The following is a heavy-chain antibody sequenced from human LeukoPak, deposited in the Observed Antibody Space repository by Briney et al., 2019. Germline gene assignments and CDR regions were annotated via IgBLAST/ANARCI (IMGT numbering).Heavy chain of an antibody. Sequence: ASVEVSCKASGGTFSSYAISWVRQAPGQGLEWMGRIIPILGIANYAQKFQGRVTITADKSTSTAYMELSSLRSEDTAVYYCARGRKEDSSGYYGVYWGQGTLVTVS. CDR3: ARGRKEDSSGYYGVY. D-gene: IGHD3-22*01. J-gene: IGHJ4*02. V-gene: IGHV1-69*04. CDR2: IIPILGIA. CDR1: GGTFSSYA.